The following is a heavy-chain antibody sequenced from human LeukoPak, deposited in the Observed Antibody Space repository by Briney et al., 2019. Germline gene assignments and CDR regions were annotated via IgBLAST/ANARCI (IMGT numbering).Heavy chain of an antibody. J-gene: IGHJ4*02. CDR3: AHARGYSYGNFDY. Sequence: GGSLRLSCAASGFTFSSDAMSWVRQAPGKGLEWVSAISGSGGSTYYADSVKGQFTISRDNSKNTLYLQMNSLGAEDTAVYYCAHARGYSYGNFDYWGQGTLVTVSS. CDR1: GFTFSSDA. CDR2: ISGSGGST. V-gene: IGHV3-23*01. D-gene: IGHD5-18*01.